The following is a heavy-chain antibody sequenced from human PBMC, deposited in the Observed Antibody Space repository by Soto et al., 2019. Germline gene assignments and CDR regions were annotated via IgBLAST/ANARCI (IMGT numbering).Heavy chain of an antibody. J-gene: IGHJ1*01. D-gene: IGHD1-1*01. CDR3: ARGWNDFPH. V-gene: IGHV1-69*13. CDR1: GGTFSSYA. CDR2: IIPVFGTA. Sequence: ASVKVSCKASGGTFSSYAISWVRQAPGRGLECMGGIIPVFGTANYAQKFQGRVTINADESTSTVYMELSSLRSEDTAVYYCARGWNDFPHWGQGILVTVSS.